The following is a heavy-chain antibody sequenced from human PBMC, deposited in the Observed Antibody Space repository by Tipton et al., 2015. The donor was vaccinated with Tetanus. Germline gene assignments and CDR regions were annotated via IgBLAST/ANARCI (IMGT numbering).Heavy chain of an antibody. CDR2: IIPSLGST. D-gene: IGHD1-26*01. CDR1: GDTFSSYA. V-gene: IGHV1-69*01. J-gene: IGHJ6*01. CDR3: ARGGGYLGIYYYYAMDV. Sequence: QLVQSGAEAKKPGSSVKVSCKASGDTFSSYAISWMRQAPGQGLEWMGGIIPSLGSTAYAPKFQGRITIAADEVTTTAYMEVSSLTSEDTAVFYCARGGGYLGIYYYYAMDVWGQGTAVTVSS.